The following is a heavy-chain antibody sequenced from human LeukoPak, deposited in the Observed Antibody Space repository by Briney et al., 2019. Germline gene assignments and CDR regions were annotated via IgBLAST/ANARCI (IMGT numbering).Heavy chain of an antibody. J-gene: IGHJ4*02. CDR1: GFTFSSYA. CDR3: AKMTTMITFGGVSDY. D-gene: IGHD3-16*01. Sequence: GGSLRLSCAASGFTFSSYAMSWVRQAPGKGLEWVSAISGSGGSTYYADSVKGRFTISRDNSKNTLYLQMNSLRAEDTAVYYCAKMTTMITFGGVSDYWGQGTLVTVSS. CDR2: ISGSGGST. V-gene: IGHV3-23*01.